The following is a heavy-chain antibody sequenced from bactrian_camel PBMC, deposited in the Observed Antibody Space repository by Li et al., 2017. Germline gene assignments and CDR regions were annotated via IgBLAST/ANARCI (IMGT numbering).Heavy chain of an antibody. J-gene: IGHJ6*01. CDR1: GFTFSSYA. Sequence: DVQLVESGGGLVQPGGSLRLSCAASGFTFSSYAMSWVRQAPGKGLEWVSSIMSDGTKSRYPDSVKGRLTISRDNAKNVPNGARGVVVTLVTGARGPRSPSP. CDR2: IMSDGTKS. D-gene: IGHD7*01. V-gene: IGHV3S42*01.